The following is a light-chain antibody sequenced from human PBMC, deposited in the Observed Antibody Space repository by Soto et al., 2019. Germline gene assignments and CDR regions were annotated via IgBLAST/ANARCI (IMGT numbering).Light chain of an antibody. V-gene: IGKV3-20*01. CDR2: GAS. Sequence: EIVLTQSPGTLSLSPGERATLSCRASQSVSSNYLAWYQQKPGQAPRLLIYGASSRATGIPARFSGSGSGTDFTLTISRLEPEDFAVYYCQQYGGSPTTFGQGTKVDIK. CDR3: QQYGGSPTT. J-gene: IGKJ1*01. CDR1: QSVSSNY.